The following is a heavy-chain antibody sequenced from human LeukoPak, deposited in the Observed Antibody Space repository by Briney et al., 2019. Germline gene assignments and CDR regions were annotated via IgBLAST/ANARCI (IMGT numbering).Heavy chain of an antibody. V-gene: IGHV3-23*01. CDR3: AKSPMTTVTNWFDP. D-gene: IGHD4-17*01. CDR1: GFTFSNYC. J-gene: IGHJ5*02. Sequence: PGGSLRLSCAASGFTFSNYCVSWVRQAPGKGLEWVSAISGSGGSTYYADSVKGRFTISRDNSKNTLYLQMNSLRAEDTAVYYCAKSPMTTVTNWFDPWGQGTLVTVSS. CDR2: ISGSGGST.